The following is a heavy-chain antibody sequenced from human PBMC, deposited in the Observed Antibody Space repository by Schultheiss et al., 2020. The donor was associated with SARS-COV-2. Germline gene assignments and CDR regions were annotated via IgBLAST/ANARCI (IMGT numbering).Heavy chain of an antibody. V-gene: IGHV4-59*10. CDR3: ARIRYYDFWSGQDYGMDV. Sequence: GSLRLSCAVYGGSFSGYYWSWIRQPPGKGLEWIGRIYTSGSTNYNPSLKSRVTMSVDTSKNQFSLKLSSVTAADTAVYYCARIRYYDFWSGQDYGMDVWGQGTTVTVSS. J-gene: IGHJ6*02. D-gene: IGHD3-3*01. CDR1: GGSFSGYY. CDR2: IYTSGST.